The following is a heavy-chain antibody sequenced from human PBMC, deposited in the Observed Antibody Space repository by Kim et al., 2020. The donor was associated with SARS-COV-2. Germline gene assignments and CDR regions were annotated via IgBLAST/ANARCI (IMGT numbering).Heavy chain of an antibody. CDR2: IGCSGCSI. Sequence: GGSLILSCAASGFSFSSYSMAWGRQAPGQGLQWVSSIGCSGCSIYYADSVRGRFTFSRDNAKNSVYLQMNSLRAEDTALYFCRRLLTGHLNDWGQGVPVTVSS. J-gene: IGHJ4*02. CDR3: RRLLTGHLND. V-gene: IGHV3-21*01. D-gene: IGHD1-1*01. CDR1: GFSFSSYS.